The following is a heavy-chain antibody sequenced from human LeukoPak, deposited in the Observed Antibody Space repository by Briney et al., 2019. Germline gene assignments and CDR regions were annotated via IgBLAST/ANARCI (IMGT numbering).Heavy chain of an antibody. D-gene: IGHD6-19*01. CDR1: GFTFSNAW. CDR2: IKSKTDGGTT. J-gene: IGHJ4*02. CDR3: TTDQWLVSVDY. Sequence: GGSLRLSCAASGFTFSNAWMSWVRQAPGKGLEWVGRIKSKTDGGTTDYAAPVKGRFTISRDDSKNMLYLQMNSLKTEDTAVYYCTTDQWLVSVDYWGQGTLVTVSS. V-gene: IGHV3-15*01.